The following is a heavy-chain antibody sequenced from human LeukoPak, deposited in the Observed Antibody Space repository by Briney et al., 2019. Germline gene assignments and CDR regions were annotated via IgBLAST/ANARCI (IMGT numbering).Heavy chain of an antibody. J-gene: IGHJ5*02. CDR2: ISSTTSTI. Sequence: PGGSLRLSCAASGFTFSSYSMYWVRQAPGKGLEWVSYISSTTSTICYADSVKGRFTISRDNAKNSLYLQMDSLRAEDTAVYYCARDVTYYGGDWFDPWGQGTLVTVSS. CDR1: GFTFSSYS. V-gene: IGHV3-48*04. CDR3: ARDVTYYGGDWFDP. D-gene: IGHD4-23*01.